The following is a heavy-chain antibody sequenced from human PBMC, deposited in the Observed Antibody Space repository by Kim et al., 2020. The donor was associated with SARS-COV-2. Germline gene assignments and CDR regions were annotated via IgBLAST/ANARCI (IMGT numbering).Heavy chain of an antibody. Sequence: GGSLRLSCVASGFSFSGYGMHWVRQAPGKGLEWVAVIWHDGSNKFYVDSVKGRFTISRDNSKNTLYLQMNSLRAEDTGVYHCARDRNIGSSYFDYWGQGTLATVPS. D-gene: IGHD5-12*01. CDR3: ARDRNIGSSYFDY. CDR1: GFSFSGYG. J-gene: IGHJ4*02. CDR2: IWHDGSNK. V-gene: IGHV3-33*01.